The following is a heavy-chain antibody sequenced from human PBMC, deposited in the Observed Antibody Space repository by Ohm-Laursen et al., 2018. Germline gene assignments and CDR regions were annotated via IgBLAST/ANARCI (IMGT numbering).Heavy chain of an antibody. Sequence: ASVKVSCKASGYTFTRYDINWVRQAPGQGPEWMGWMNANSGDTDYAQNFQGRVTMTRNTSINTAYMELSSLRSDDTAVYYCARGRTMIPEFWGQGTLVTVSS. J-gene: IGHJ4*02. CDR2: MNANSGDT. CDR3: ARGRTMIPEF. D-gene: IGHD3-22*01. V-gene: IGHV1-8*02. CDR1: GYTFTRYD.